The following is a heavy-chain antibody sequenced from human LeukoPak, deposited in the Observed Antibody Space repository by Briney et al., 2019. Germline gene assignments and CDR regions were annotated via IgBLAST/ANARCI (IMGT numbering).Heavy chain of an antibody. V-gene: IGHV4-30-2*01. CDR1: GGSVSSGGYS. Sequence: PSETLSLTCAVSGGSVSSGGYSWSWIRQPPGKGLEWIGYIYHSGSTYYNPSLKSRVTISVDRSKNQFSLKLSSVTAADTAVYYCASYCSGGSCYPNDAFDIWGQGPMVTVSS. CDR2: IYHSGST. D-gene: IGHD2-15*01. CDR3: ASYCSGGSCYPNDAFDI. J-gene: IGHJ3*02.